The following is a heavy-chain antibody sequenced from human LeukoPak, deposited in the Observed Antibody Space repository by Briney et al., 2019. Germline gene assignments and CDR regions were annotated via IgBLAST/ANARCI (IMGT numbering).Heavy chain of an antibody. CDR3: ARDRYQRCGYSGYDRFDY. CDR1: GGAISSGGYY. CDR2: IDYSGSA. V-gene: IGHV4-31*03. D-gene: IGHD5-12*01. Sequence: QTLSLTCTVSGGAISSGGYYWSWVRQHTGKGLEWLGYIDYSGSAYYKPSLKSRVTISVDTSNNQFSLKVRSVTAADTAVYYCARDRYQRCGYSGYDRFDYWGQGILVTVSS. J-gene: IGHJ4*02.